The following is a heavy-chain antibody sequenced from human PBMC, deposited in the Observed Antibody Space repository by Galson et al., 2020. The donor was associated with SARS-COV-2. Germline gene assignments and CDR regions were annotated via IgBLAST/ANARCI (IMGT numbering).Heavy chain of an antibody. CDR1: GYTFTGYY. D-gene: IGHD1-1*01. CDR3: ARVRGQLPRGSGWVRFDP. J-gene: IGHJ5*02. CDR2: INPNSGGT. Sequence: ASVKVSCKASGYTFTGYYMHWVRQAPGQGLEWMGWINPNSGGTNYAQKFQGRVTMTRDTSISTAYMELSRLRSDDTAVYYCARVRGQLPRGSGWVRFDPWGQGTLVTVSS. V-gene: IGHV1-2*02.